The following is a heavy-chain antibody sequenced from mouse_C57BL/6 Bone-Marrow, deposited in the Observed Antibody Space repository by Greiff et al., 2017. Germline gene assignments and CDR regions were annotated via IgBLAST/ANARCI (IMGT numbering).Heavy chain of an antibody. V-gene: IGHV3-6*01. CDR2: ISYDGSN. D-gene: IGHD1-1*01. J-gene: IGHJ4*01. CDR3: ARGTVVARYAMDD. CDR1: GYSITSGYY. Sequence: EVQLQQSGPGLVQPSQSLSLTCSVTGYSITSGYYWNWIRQFPGNKLEWMGYISYDGSNNSNPSLKNRISITRDPSKNQFFLKLNSVTTEDTATYYCARGTVVARYAMDDWGQGTSVTVSS.